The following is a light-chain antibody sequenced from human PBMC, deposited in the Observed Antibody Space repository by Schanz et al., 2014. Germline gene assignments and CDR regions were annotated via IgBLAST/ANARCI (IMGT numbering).Light chain of an antibody. V-gene: IGLV2-11*01. CDR3: CSYAGSYTRV. CDR1: SSDIGAYNY. CDR2: DVT. J-gene: IGLJ3*02. Sequence: QSVLTQPRSVSGSPGQSVTISCTGTSSDIGAYNYVAWYQQHPGKAPKLMLYDVTKLPSGVPDRFSGSKSGNTASLTISGLQAEDEADYYCCSYAGSYTRVFGGGTKLTVL.